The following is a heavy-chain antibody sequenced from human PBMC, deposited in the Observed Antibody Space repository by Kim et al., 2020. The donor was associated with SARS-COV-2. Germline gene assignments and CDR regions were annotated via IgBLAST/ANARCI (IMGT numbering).Heavy chain of an antibody. D-gene: IGHD5-12*01. Sequence: PSIQSRVTISVHPSKNQFSLKLSSVTAADTAVYYCSRSTFGDGYNYPFDYWGQGTLVTVSS. CDR3: SRSTFGDGYNYPFDY. J-gene: IGHJ4*02. V-gene: IGHV4-59*01.